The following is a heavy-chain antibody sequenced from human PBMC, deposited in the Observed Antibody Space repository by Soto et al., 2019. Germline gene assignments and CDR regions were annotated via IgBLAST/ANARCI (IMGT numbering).Heavy chain of an antibody. Sequence: PGGSLRLSCAASGFTFDYYAMHWVRQAPGKGLEWVSGISWNSGSIGYADSVKGRFTISRDNAKNSLYLQMNSLRAEDTALYYCAKAATGTTGWFDPWGQGTLVTVSS. CDR2: ISWNSGSI. CDR1: GFTFDYYA. V-gene: IGHV3-9*01. J-gene: IGHJ5*02. CDR3: AKAATGTTGWFDP. D-gene: IGHD1-1*01.